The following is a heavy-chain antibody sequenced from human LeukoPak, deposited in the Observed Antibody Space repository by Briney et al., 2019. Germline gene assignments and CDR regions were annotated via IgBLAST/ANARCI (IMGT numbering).Heavy chain of an antibody. CDR3: ARVGYYDFWSGPYYFDY. V-gene: IGHV3-48*01. J-gene: IGHJ4*02. CDR2: ISSSSSTI. Sequence: GGSLRLSCAAPGFTFSSYSMNWVRQAPGKGLEWVSYISSSSSTIYYADSVKGRFTISRDNAKNSLYLQMNSLRAEDTAVYYCARVGYYDFWSGPYYFDYWGQGTLATVSS. CDR1: GFTFSSYS. D-gene: IGHD3-3*01.